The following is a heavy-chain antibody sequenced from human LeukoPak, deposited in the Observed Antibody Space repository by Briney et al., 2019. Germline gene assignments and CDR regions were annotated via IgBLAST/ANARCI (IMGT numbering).Heavy chain of an antibody. J-gene: IGHJ4*02. Sequence: GXSLRLSCSASGFTFSNYWMSWVRQAPGKGVEWVANIKQDESEKYYVDSVKGRFTISRDNAKSSLYLQMNSLRAEDTAVYYCARALDSSSSRYQAFEEWGQGTLVTVSS. CDR2: IKQDESEK. CDR1: GFTFSNYW. D-gene: IGHD2-2*01. V-gene: IGHV3-7*01. CDR3: ARALDSSSSRYQAFEE.